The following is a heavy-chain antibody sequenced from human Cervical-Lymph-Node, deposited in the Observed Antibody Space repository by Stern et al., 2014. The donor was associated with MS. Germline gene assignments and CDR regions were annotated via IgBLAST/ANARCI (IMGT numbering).Heavy chain of an antibody. V-gene: IGHV3-9*01. J-gene: IGHJ6*02. CDR3: AKGLAVEYYHHGMDV. CDR2: ISWNGGSI. D-gene: IGHD6-19*01. CDR1: GFTFDDYA. Sequence: EVQLVESGGGLVQPGRSLRLSCRVSGFTFDDYAMHWVRQAPGKGLGWVSGISWNGGSIGYADSVKGRFTISRDNAKNSLHLQMNSLRTEETALYYCAKGLAVEYYHHGMDVWGQGTTVTVSS.